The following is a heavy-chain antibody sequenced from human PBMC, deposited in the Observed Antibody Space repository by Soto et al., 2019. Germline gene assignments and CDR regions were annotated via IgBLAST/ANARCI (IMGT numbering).Heavy chain of an antibody. CDR1: GGSITGHY. CDR3: ARGRDYGDYVDAFDS. CDR2: IYYSGTT. V-gene: IGHV4-59*11. D-gene: IGHD4-17*01. Sequence: QVQLQESGPGLVKPSETLSLTCTVSGGSITGHYWSWIRQPPGKGLECIGYIYYSGTTNYNPSLKRPVTISVDTSKNQYSLKLSSVTAADPAVYYCARGRDYGDYVDAFDSLVKGTIVTVSS. J-gene: IGHJ3*02.